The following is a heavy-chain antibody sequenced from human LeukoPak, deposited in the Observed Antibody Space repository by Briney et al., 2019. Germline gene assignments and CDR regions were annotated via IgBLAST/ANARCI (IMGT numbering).Heavy chain of an antibody. J-gene: IGHJ4*02. D-gene: IGHD3-10*01. Sequence: PGGCRRLSWAAAGFTFSRYWMRWVRQAPGKGREWVANIKQDGSEKYYVDSVKGRFTISRDNAKNSLYLQMNSLRAEDTAVYYCARGRMVRGVIFDYWGQGTLVTVSS. CDR3: ARGRMVRGVIFDY. CDR1: GFTFSRYW. V-gene: IGHV3-7*01. CDR2: IKQDGSEK.